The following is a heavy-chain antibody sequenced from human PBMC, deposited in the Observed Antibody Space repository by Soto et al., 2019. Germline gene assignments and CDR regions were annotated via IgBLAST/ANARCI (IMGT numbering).Heavy chain of an antibody. Sequence: TLSLTCTVTGDSIHSGGYYWSWIRQHPGKGLEWLGYIYGSGGSGSTLYNPSLKSRITLSVDTSKTQFSLNLSSVTVADTAVYFCARKQAGYFYGIDYWGQGTLVTVSS. J-gene: IGHJ4*02. D-gene: IGHD3-10*01. CDR2: IYGSGGSGST. CDR1: GDSIHSGGYY. V-gene: IGHV4-31*03. CDR3: ARKQAGYFYGIDY.